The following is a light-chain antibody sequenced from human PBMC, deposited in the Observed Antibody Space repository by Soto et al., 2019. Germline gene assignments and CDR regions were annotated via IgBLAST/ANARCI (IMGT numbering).Light chain of an antibody. V-gene: IGLV1-40*01. J-gene: IGLJ1*01. CDR2: GDS. CDR3: QSSDSRLSGSDV. Sequence: QSVLTQPPSVSGAPGQRVTISCTGSSSNIGAGYHVHWYQQLPGAAPKLLIFGDSNRPSGVPDRFSGSKFGTSASLAITGLQADDEADYYCQSSDSRLSGSDVFGTGTKVTVL. CDR1: SSNIGAGYH.